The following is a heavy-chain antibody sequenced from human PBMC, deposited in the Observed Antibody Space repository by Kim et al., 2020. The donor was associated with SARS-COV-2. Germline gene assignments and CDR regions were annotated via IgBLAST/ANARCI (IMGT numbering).Heavy chain of an antibody. V-gene: IGHV4-31*02. J-gene: IGHJ4*02. CDR3: ARGADSSGFTPFVDY. Sequence: PSLKSRVTISVDTSKNQFSLKLSSVTAADTAVYYCARGADSSGFTPFVDYWGQGTLVTVSS. D-gene: IGHD3-22*01.